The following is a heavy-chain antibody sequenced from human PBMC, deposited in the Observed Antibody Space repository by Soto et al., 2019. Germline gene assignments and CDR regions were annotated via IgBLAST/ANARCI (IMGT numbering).Heavy chain of an antibody. D-gene: IGHD1-7*01. CDR2: FDPEDGET. CDR1: GYTLTELS. J-gene: IGHJ5*02. CDR3: ATDLTGTGRFDP. V-gene: IGHV1-24*01. Sequence: GASVKVSCKVSGYTLTELSIHWVRQAPGKGLEWMGGFDPEDGETIYAQKFQGRVTMTEDTSTDTAYMELSSLRSEDTAVYYCATDLTGTGRFDPWGQGTLVTVSS.